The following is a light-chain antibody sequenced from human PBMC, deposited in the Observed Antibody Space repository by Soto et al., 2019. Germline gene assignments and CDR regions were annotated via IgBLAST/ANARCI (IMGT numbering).Light chain of an antibody. Sequence: EIVLTQSPDTLSFSPGDRATLSCRASQSLSSSYLAWYQQKPGQAPRLLIYGASSRATGIPDRFSGSGSGTVFPLTISRLEPEDFAVYYCLQYGSSPALTFGGGTKVEIE. CDR2: GAS. CDR1: QSLSSSY. V-gene: IGKV3-20*01. CDR3: LQYGSSPALT. J-gene: IGKJ4*01.